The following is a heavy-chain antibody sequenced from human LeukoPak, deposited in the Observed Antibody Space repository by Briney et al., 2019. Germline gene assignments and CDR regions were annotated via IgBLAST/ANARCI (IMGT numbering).Heavy chain of an antibody. Sequence: GGSLRLSCAASEFTFSIAWMTWVRQAPGKGLEWVSRIKSKNDGETTDYAAPVKGRFSISRDDSRNTLYLQMDSLTEDTAVYYCTKDDPFNKYWGQGTLVTVSS. CDR3: TKDDPFNKY. J-gene: IGHJ4*02. D-gene: IGHD2/OR15-2a*01. V-gene: IGHV3-15*01. CDR1: EFTFSIAW. CDR2: IKSKNDGETT.